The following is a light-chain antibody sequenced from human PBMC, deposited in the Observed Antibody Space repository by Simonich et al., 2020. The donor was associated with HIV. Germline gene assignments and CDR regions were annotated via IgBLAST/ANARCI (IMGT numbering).Light chain of an antibody. J-gene: IGKJ3*01. CDR2: LGS. CDR1: QSLLHSNGHNY. V-gene: IGKV2-28*01. Sequence: IVMTQSPLSLPVTPGEPASISCRSSQSLLHSNGHNYLDWYLQKPGQSPQLLIYLGSNRASGVPDRFSGSGSGTDFTLKISRVEAEDVGVYYCMQALQTPFTFGPGTKVDIK. CDR3: MQALQTPFT.